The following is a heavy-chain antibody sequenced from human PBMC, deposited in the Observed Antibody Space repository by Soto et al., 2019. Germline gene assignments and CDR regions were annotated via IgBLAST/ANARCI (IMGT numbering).Heavy chain of an antibody. V-gene: IGHV3-30*18. D-gene: IGHD6-19*01. CDR3: AKNRIAVAGEDAFDI. Sequence: PGGSLRLSCAASGFTFSSYVMHWVRQAPGKGLGWVAVISYDGSNKYYADSVKGRFTISRDNSKNTLYLQMNSLRAEDTAVYYCAKNRIAVAGEDAFDIWGQGTMVTVSS. J-gene: IGHJ3*02. CDR1: GFTFSSYV. CDR2: ISYDGSNK.